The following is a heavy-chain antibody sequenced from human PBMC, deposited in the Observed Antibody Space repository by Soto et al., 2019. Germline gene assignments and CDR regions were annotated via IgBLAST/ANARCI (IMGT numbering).Heavy chain of an antibody. CDR2: IIPIFGTA. CDR3: ARGGYYYYHSSGYPWLQDLYFQH. Sequence: ASVKVSCKASGGTFSSYAISRVRQAPGQGLEWMGGIIPIFGTANYAQKFQGRVTITVDESTSTAYMELSSLRAEDTAVYYCARGGYYYYHSSGYPWLQDLYFQHWGQGTLVTVSS. CDR1: GGTFSSYA. J-gene: IGHJ1*01. D-gene: IGHD3-22*01. V-gene: IGHV1-69*13.